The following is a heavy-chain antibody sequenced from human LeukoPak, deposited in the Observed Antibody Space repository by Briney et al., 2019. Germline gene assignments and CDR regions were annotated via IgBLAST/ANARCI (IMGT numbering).Heavy chain of an antibody. D-gene: IGHD2-15*01. CDR2: INHSGST. J-gene: IGHJ4*02. CDR1: GGSFSGYY. Sequence: SETLSLTCAVYGGSFSGYYWSWIRQPPGKGLEWNGEINHSGSTNYNPSLKSRVTISVDTSKNQFSLKLSSVTAADTAVYYCASKGWLLGPQYYFDYWGQGTLVTVSS. CDR3: ASKGWLLGPQYYFDY. V-gene: IGHV4-34*01.